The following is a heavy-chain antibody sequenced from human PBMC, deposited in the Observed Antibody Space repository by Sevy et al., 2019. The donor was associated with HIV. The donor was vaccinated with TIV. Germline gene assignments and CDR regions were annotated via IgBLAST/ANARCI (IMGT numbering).Heavy chain of an antibody. Sequence: GGSLRLSCAASGFTFSNFEMNWVRQAPGKGLEWVSYITSSGSTIYYADSVQGRFTISRDNAKNSLFLQMNRLRVEETAVYYCARATYYYDSSGPYYFDYWGQGTLVTVSS. CDR2: ITSSGSTI. CDR3: ARATYYYDSSGPYYFDY. V-gene: IGHV3-48*03. CDR1: GFTFSNFE. D-gene: IGHD3-22*01. J-gene: IGHJ4*02.